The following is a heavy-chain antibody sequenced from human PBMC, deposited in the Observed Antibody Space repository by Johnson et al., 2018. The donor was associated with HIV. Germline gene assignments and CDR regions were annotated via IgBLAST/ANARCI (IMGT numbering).Heavy chain of an antibody. V-gene: IGHV3-48*03. J-gene: IGHJ3*02. CDR1: GFTFSSYG. D-gene: IGHD3-22*01. CDR3: ARGGARSSGYYSAFDI. CDR2: ISSSGRTI. Sequence: VHLVESGGGVVQPGRSLRLSCAASGFTFSSYGMHWVRQAPGKGLESISYISSSGRTIYYADSVKGRFTMSRDNAKKSLYLQMNSLRAEDTAVYYCARGGARSSGYYSAFDIWGQGTMVTVSS.